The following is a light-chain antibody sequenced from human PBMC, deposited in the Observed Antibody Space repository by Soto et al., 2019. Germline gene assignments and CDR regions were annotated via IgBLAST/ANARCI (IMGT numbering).Light chain of an antibody. Sequence: QSVLTQPASVSGSPGQSITISCTGTDSDVGGYNYVSWYQQHPGKAPKLMIYGVYNRPSGVSNRFSGSKSGNTASLTISGLQAEDEADYYCSSFTNNNTPHVVFDGGTKLTVL. CDR2: GVY. V-gene: IGLV2-14*01. J-gene: IGLJ2*01. CDR3: SSFTNNNTPHVV. CDR1: DSDVGGYNY.